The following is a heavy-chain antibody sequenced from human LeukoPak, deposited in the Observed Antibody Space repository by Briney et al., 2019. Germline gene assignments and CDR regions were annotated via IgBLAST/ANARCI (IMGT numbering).Heavy chain of an antibody. D-gene: IGHD6-25*01. CDR3: ARKSRLERTFDP. V-gene: IGHV4-34*01. J-gene: IGHJ5*02. CDR2: INHSGST. Sequence: SETLSLTCAVYGGSFSGYYWSWIRQPPGKGLEWIGEINHSGSTNYNPSLKSRVTISVDTSKNQFSLKLSSMTAADTAVYYCARKSRLERTFDPWGQGTLVTVSS. CDR1: GGSFSGYY.